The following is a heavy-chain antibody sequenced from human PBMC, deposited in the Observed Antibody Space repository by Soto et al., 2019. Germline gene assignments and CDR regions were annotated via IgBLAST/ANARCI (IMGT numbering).Heavy chain of an antibody. J-gene: IGHJ4*02. CDR3: ARESYYDSSGYYHPFDY. Sequence: QVQLVESGGGVVQPGRSLRLSCAASGFTFSSYGMHWVRQAPGKGLEWVAVIWYDGSNKYYADSVKGRFTISRDNSKKTLYLQMNSLRAEDTAVYYCARESYYDSSGYYHPFDYWGQGTLVTVSS. D-gene: IGHD3-22*01. V-gene: IGHV3-33*01. CDR1: GFTFSSYG. CDR2: IWYDGSNK.